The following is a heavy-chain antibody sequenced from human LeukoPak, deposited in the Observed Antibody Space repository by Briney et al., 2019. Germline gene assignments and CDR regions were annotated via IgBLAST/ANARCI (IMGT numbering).Heavy chain of an antibody. CDR3: ARVGSGYYDIQDY. D-gene: IGHD3-3*01. J-gene: IGHJ4*02. CDR1: GGTFSSYA. V-gene: IGHV1-69*04. Sequence: ASVKVSCKASGGTFSSYAISWVRQAPGQGLEWMGRIIPILGIANYAQKLQGRVTITADKSTSTAYMELSSLRSEDTAVYYCARVGSGYYDIQDYWGQGTLVTVSS. CDR2: IIPILGIA.